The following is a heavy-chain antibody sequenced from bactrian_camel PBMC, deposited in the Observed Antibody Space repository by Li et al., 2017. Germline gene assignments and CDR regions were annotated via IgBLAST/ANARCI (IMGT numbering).Heavy chain of an antibody. CDR1: GFTFSNTW. J-gene: IGHJ4*01. V-gene: IGHV3S1*01. Sequence: VQLVESGGGLVQPGGSLRLSCAASGFTFSNTWMYWVRQAPGKGLEWVSGIATGDGSTSSADSVKGRFTISRDNAKNMLYLQMNSLKSEDTALYYCAKRGISGGFQYWGQGTQV. D-gene: IGHD7*01. CDR2: IATGDGST. CDR3: AKRGISGGFQY.